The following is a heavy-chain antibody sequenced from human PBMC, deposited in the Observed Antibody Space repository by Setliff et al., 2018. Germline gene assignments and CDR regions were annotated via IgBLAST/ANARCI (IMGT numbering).Heavy chain of an antibody. J-gene: IGHJ6*03. D-gene: IGHD6-19*01. Sequence: SETLSLTCTVSGGSISSYYWTWIRQPAGKGLEWIGHIYIGGSANYNPSLKSRVTRSIDTSKNQFSLKLNSVTAAAMAVYYCAREQWLDPPGYYYMDVWATGTTVTVSS. CDR3: AREQWLDPPGYYYMDV. CDR1: GGSISSYY. V-gene: IGHV4-4*07. CDR2: IYIGGSA.